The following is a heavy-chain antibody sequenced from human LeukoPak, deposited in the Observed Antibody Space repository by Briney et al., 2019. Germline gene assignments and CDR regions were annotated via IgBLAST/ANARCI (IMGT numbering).Heavy chain of an antibody. V-gene: IGHV3-30*04. CDR1: GFTFSSYE. J-gene: IGHJ6*03. D-gene: IGHD1-7*01. CDR3: ARSQLELAPGDYYYYYMDV. Sequence: GGSLRLSCAASGFTFSSYEMNWVRQAPGKGLEWVAVISYDGSNKYYADSVKGRFTISRDNSKNTLYLQMNSLRAEDTAVYYCARSQLELAPGDYYYYYMDVWGKGTTVTVSS. CDR2: ISYDGSNK.